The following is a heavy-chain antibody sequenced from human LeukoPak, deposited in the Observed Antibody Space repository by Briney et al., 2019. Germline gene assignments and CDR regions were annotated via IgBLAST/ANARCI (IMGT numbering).Heavy chain of an antibody. CDR3: ARRGTSSSWAHFDY. CDR1: GFTFSDCY. V-gene: IGHV3-11*03. Sequence: PGRSLRLSCAASGFTFSDCYMSWIRQAPGKGLEWVSYISSSSSYTNYADSVKGRFTISRDNAKNSLYLQMNSLRAEDTAVYYCARRGTSSSWAHFDYWGQGTLVTVSS. D-gene: IGHD6-13*01. J-gene: IGHJ4*02. CDR2: ISSSSSYT.